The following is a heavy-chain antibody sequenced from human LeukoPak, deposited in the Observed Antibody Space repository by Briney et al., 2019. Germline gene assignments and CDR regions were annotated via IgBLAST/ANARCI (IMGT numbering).Heavy chain of an antibody. CDR3: AKVPPTSVTREGMDV. J-gene: IGHJ6*02. CDR1: GFTFSSSG. CDR2: ISYDGEKT. Sequence: GGSLRLSCAASGFTFSSSGMHWVRQAPGKGLEWVAVISYDGEKTYYGDSVKGRFTISRDNSRNTLFLHMNSLRVDDTAVYYCAKVPPTSVTREGMDVWGQGTMVRVSS. D-gene: IGHD4-17*01. V-gene: IGHV3-30*18.